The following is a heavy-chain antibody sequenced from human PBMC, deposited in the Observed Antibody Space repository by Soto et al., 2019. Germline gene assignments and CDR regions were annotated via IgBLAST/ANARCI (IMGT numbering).Heavy chain of an antibody. CDR1: GYSFTSYC. CDR3: ARARNPGGRGYYGMDV. V-gene: IGHV5-51*01. J-gene: IGHJ6*02. CDR2: IYPGDSDT. D-gene: IGHD3-16*01. Sequence: GESLKISCKGSGYSFTSYCTGWVRQMPGKGLEWMGIIYPGDSDTRYSPSFQGQVTISADKSISTAYLQWSSLKASDTAMYYCARARNPGGRGYYGMDVWGQGTTVTVSS.